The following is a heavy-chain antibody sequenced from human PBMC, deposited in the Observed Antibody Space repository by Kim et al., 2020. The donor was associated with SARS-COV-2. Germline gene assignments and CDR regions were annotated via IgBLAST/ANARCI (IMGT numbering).Heavy chain of an antibody. V-gene: IGHV3-33*01. CDR1: GFSFRNYG. CDR3: ARDDYYGSGTHYRGHGM. Sequence: GESLRLSCVASGFSFRNYGMHWVRQAPGKGLEWVAVIWYDGSSRYYVDSVKGRFTISRDNSKNTLFLQMNGLRGDDTAVYYCARDDYYGSGTHYRGHGM. CDR2: IWYDGSSR. J-gene: IGHJ6*01. D-gene: IGHD3-10*01.